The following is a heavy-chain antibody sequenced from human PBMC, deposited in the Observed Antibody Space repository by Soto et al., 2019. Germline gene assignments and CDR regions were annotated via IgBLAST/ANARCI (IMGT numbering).Heavy chain of an antibody. CDR2: IYWDDDK. CDR3: AHSVVAGLGYYFDY. V-gene: IGHV2-5*02. CDR1: GFSLSTTRVG. J-gene: IGHJ4*02. D-gene: IGHD6-19*01. Sequence: QITLKESGPTLVKPTQTLTLTCTFSGFSLSTTRVGVGWIRQPPGKALEWLALIYWDDDKRYSPSLKSRLTITKDTSKKQVVLTMTNMDPVDTATYYCAHSVVAGLGYYFDYWGQGTLVTVSS.